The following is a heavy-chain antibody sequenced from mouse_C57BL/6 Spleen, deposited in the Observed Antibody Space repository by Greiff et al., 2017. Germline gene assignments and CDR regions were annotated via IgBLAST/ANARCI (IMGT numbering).Heavy chain of an antibody. Sequence: VQLQQPGAELVKPGASVKLSCKASGYTFTSYWMQWVKQRPGQGLEWIGEIDPSDSYTNYNQKFKGKATLTVDTSSSTAYMQLSSLTSEDSAVYYCARKIGNGSRWYFDVWGTGTTVTVSS. D-gene: IGHD1-1*01. CDR2: IDPSDSYT. J-gene: IGHJ1*03. V-gene: IGHV1-50*01. CDR1: GYTFTSYW. CDR3: ARKIGNGSRWYFDV.